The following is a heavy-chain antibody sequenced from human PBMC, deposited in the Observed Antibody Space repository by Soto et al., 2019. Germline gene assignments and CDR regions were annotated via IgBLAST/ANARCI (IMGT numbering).Heavy chain of an antibody. V-gene: IGHV3-30*18. D-gene: IGHD2-2*01. Sequence: QVQLVESGGGVVHPGRSLRLSCAASGFTFSRFGIHWVRQAPGKGLEWVAVVSYDGSLKYYADSVKGRFTISRDNSKNPLYLQMNSLRPEDTALYYCAKDSDQLLFDYYYYGMDVWGQGTTVTVSS. J-gene: IGHJ6*02. CDR3: AKDSDQLLFDYYYYGMDV. CDR2: VSYDGSLK. CDR1: GFTFSRFG.